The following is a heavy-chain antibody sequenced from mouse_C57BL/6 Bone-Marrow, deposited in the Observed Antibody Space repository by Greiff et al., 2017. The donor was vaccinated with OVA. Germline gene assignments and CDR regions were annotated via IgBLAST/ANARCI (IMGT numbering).Heavy chain of an antibody. CDR1: GYTFTSYT. CDR3: ARGAMVTNGDFDY. Sequence: QVQLQQSGAELARPGASVKMSCKASGYTFTSYTMHWVKQRPGQGLEWIGYINPSSGYTKYNQKFKDKATLTADKSSRTAYMQLSSLTSEDSEVYYCARGAMVTNGDFDYWGQGTTLTVSS. V-gene: IGHV1-4*01. J-gene: IGHJ2*01. CDR2: INPSSGYT. D-gene: IGHD2-2*01.